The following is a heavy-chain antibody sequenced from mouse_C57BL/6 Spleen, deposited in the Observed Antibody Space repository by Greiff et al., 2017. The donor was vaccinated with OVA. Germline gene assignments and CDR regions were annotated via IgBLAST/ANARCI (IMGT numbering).Heavy chain of an antibody. Sequence: VKPQQSGAELARPGASVKLSCKASGYTFTSYGISWVKQRTGQGLEWIGEIYPRSGNTYYNEKFKGKATLTADKSSSTAYMELRSLTSEDSAVYFCARSRDGYYVNWYFDVWGTGTTVTVSS. CDR1: GYTFTSYG. CDR2: IYPRSGNT. J-gene: IGHJ1*03. CDR3: ARSRDGYYVNWYFDV. D-gene: IGHD2-3*01. V-gene: IGHV1-81*01.